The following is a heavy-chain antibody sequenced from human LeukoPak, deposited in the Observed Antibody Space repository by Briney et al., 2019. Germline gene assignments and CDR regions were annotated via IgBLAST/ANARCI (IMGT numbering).Heavy chain of an antibody. CDR1: GFTFSSYS. J-gene: IGHJ5*02. Sequence: GGSLRLSCAASGFTFSSYSMNWVRQAPGKGLEWVSSISSSSYIYYADSVKGRFTISRDNAKNSLYLQMNSLRAEDTAVYYCARDVGRVATFNWLDPWGQGALVTVSS. D-gene: IGHD5-12*01. CDR2: ISSSSYI. V-gene: IGHV3-21*01. CDR3: ARDVGRVATFNWLDP.